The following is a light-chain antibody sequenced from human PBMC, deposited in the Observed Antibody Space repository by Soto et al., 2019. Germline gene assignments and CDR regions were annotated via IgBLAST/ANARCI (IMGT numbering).Light chain of an antibody. CDR3: SSHGGSNTFYV. V-gene: IGLV2-14*01. Sequence: QPALTQPSSVSGSPGQSITISCTGTISDVGGYNYVSWYQQHPGKVPKLIIHEVSNRPSGVSNRFSGSKSGNTASLTISGLQAEDEADYYCSSHGGSNTFYVFGSGTKVNVL. CDR1: ISDVGGYNY. J-gene: IGLJ1*01. CDR2: EVS.